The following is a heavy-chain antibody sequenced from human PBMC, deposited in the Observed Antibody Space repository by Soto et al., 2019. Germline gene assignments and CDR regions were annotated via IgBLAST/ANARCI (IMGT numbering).Heavy chain of an antibody. D-gene: IGHD6-19*01. Sequence: ASVKVSCKASGYTFTSYDINWVRQATGQGLEWMGWMNPNSGNTNYAQKLQGRVTMTTDTSTSTAYMELRSLRSDDTAVYYCARESGWNNWFDPWGQGTLVTVSS. CDR2: MNPNSGNT. V-gene: IGHV1-18*01. CDR3: ARESGWNNWFDP. CDR1: GYTFTSYD. J-gene: IGHJ5*02.